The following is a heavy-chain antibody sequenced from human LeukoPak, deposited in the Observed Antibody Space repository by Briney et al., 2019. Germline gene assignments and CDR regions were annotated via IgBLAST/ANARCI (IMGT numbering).Heavy chain of an antibody. V-gene: IGHV3-11*01. Sequence: PGGSLRLSCTASGFTFNDYYMSWIRQDPGKGPEWLSYISGSENTIYYADSVRGRFTISRDNAKNSLSLQMNSLRAEDTALYYCARYDTSGYYPDFWGQGTLLTVSS. D-gene: IGHD3-22*01. CDR1: GFTFNDYY. J-gene: IGHJ4*02. CDR3: ARYDTSGYYPDF. CDR2: ISGSENTI.